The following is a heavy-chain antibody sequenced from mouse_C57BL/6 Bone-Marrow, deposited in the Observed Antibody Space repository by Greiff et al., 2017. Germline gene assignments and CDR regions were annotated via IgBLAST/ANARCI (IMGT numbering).Heavy chain of an antibody. Sequence: QVQLKQPGAELVMPGASVKLSCKASGYTFTSYWMHWVKQRPGQGLEWIGEIDPSDSYTNYNQKFKGKSTLTVDKSSSTAYMQLSSLTSEDSAVYYCARFWDVGYFDYWGQGTTLTVSS. CDR3: ARFWDVGYFDY. D-gene: IGHD4-1*01. J-gene: IGHJ2*01. CDR2: IDPSDSYT. V-gene: IGHV1-69*01. CDR1: GYTFTSYW.